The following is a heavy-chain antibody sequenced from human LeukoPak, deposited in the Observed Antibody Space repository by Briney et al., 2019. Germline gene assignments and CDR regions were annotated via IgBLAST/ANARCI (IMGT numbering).Heavy chain of an antibody. V-gene: IGHV5-51*01. D-gene: IGHD3-16*01. CDR1: GYSVTSNW. Sequence: GESLKISCKGSGYSVTSNWIAWVRQMPGKGLEWMGIIYPGDSDTRYSPSFQGQVTISADKSISTAYLQWSSLRASDTAIYFCAYGKYYFDYWGQGTLVTVSS. J-gene: IGHJ4*02. CDR3: AYGKYYFDY. CDR2: IYPGDSDT.